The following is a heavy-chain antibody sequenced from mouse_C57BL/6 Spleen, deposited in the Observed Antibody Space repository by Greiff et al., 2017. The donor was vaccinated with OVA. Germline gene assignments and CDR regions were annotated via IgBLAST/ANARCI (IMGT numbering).Heavy chain of an antibody. CDR1: GFTFSDYG. CDR2: ISSGSSTI. Sequence: EVHLVESGGGLVKPGGSLKLSCAASGFTFSDYGMHWVRQAPEKGLEWVAYISSGSSTIYYADTVKGRFTISRDTAKNTLFLQMTGRRSEDTAMYYCARDGSRVYWYFDVWGTGTTVTVSS. V-gene: IGHV5-17*01. J-gene: IGHJ1*03. D-gene: IGHD1-1*01. CDR3: ARDGSRVYWYFDV.